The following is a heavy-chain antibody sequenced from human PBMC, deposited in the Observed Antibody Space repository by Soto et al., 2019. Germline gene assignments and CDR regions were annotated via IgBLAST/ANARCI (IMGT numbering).Heavy chain of an antibody. D-gene: IGHD6-13*01. V-gene: IGHV1-69*13. J-gene: IGHJ4*02. CDR3: AIGPSSRTYY. CDR2: IIPIFGTA. Sequence: SVKVSXKASGGTFSSYAISWVRQAPGQGLEWMGGIIPIFGTADYAQKFKGRVTITADESTSTAYMELSSLRSEDTAVYYCAIGPSSRTYYWGQGTLVTVSS. CDR1: GGTFSSYA.